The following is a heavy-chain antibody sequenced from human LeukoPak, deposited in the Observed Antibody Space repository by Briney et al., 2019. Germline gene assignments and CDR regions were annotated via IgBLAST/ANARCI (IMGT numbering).Heavy chain of an antibody. J-gene: IGHJ4*02. CDR1: GFTFSSYE. CDR3: ARAPASLKVNYFDY. V-gene: IGHV3-48*03. CDR2: ISSSGSTV. D-gene: IGHD6-6*01. Sequence: GGSLRLSCAASGFTFSSYEMNWVRQAPGKGLEWVSYISSSGSTVYYADSVEGRFTISRDNAKNSLYLQMNSLRAEDTAVYYCARAPASLKVNYFDYWGQGTLVTVSS.